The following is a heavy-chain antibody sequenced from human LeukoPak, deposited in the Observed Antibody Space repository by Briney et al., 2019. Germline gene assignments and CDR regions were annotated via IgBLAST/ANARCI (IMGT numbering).Heavy chain of an antibody. CDR3: ARSPESGGNVFDI. V-gene: IGHV3-72*01. CDR1: GFTFSDHY. J-gene: IGHJ3*02. CDR2: VRNKANSYTT. D-gene: IGHD3-16*01. Sequence: HAGGSLRLSCAGSGFTFSDHYIDWVRQAPGKGLEWVGRVRNKANSYTTENAASVKGRLTLSRDDSKRLVFLQLNSLKIEDTAVYYCARSPESGGNVFDIWGQGTMVTVSS.